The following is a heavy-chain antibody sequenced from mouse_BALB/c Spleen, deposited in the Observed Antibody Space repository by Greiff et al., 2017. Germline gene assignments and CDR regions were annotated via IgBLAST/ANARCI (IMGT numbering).Heavy chain of an antibody. J-gene: IGHJ4*01. CDR2: IWSGGST. Sequence: VKLMESGPGLVQPSQSLSITCTVSGFSLTSYGVHWVRQSPGKGLEWLGVIWSGGSTDYNAAFISRLSISKDNSKSQVFFKMNSLQANDTAIYYCARRDYGNYYAMDYWGQGTSVTVSS. CDR3: ARRDYGNYYAMDY. V-gene: IGHV2-2*02. CDR1: GFSLTSYG. D-gene: IGHD2-1*01.